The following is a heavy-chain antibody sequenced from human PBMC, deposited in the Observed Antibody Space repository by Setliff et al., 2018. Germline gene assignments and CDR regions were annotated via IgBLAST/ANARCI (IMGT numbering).Heavy chain of an antibody. D-gene: IGHD2-15*01. J-gene: IGHJ3*02. Sequence: PGGSLRLSCAASGFTFSSYSMNWVRQAPGKGLEWVSSISSSSSYIYYADSVKGRFTISRDNSKNTLYLQMNSLRAEDTAVYYCARESQIACFGCSGGSSWFGAFDIWGQGTMVTVSS. V-gene: IGHV3-21*04. CDR1: GFTFSSYS. CDR3: ARESQIACFGCSGGSSWFGAFDI. CDR2: ISSSSSYI.